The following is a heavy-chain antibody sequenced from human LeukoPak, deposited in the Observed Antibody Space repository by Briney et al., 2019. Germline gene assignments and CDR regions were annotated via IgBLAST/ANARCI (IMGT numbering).Heavy chain of an antibody. CDR3: ARGRDFILDTAMGFDY. J-gene: IGHJ4*02. D-gene: IGHD5-18*01. CDR1: GYTFTSYD. V-gene: IGHV1-8*03. CDR2: MNPNSGNT. Sequence: ASVKVSCKASGYTFTSYDINWVRQATGQGLEWMGCMNPNSGNTGYAQKFQGRVTITRNTSISTAYMELSSLRSEDTAVYYCARGRDFILDTAMGFDYWGQGTLVTVSS.